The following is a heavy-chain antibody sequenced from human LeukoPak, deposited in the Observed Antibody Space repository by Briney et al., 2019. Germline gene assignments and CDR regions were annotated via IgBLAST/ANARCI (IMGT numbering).Heavy chain of an antibody. D-gene: IGHD3-10*01. V-gene: IGHV3-30*18. CDR2: ISYDGSNK. CDR3: AKGTYYYGSTESTGSWYFDL. J-gene: IGHJ2*01. CDR1: GFTFSSYG. Sequence: GGSLRLSCAASGFTFSSYGMHWVRQAPGKGLEWVAVISYDGSNKYYADSVKGRFTISRDNSKNTLYLQMNSLRAEDTAVYYCAKGTYYYGSTESTGSWYFDLWGRGTLVIVSS.